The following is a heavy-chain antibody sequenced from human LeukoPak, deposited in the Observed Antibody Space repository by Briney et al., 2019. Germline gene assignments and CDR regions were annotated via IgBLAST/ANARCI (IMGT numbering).Heavy chain of an antibody. J-gene: IGHJ4*02. D-gene: IGHD4-23*01. CDR1: GFTFSSYS. Sequence: PGGSLRLSCAASGFTFSSYSMNWVRQAPGKGLEWVSSISSSSSYIYYADSVKGRFTTSRDNAKNSLYLRMNSLRAEDTAVYYCASLRVGYGGNSWGQGTLVTVSS. V-gene: IGHV3-21*01. CDR3: ASLRVGYGGNS. CDR2: ISSSSSYI.